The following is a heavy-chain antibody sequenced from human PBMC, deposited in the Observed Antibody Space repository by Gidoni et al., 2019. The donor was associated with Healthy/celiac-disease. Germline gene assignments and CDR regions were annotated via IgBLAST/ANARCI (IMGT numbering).Heavy chain of an antibody. CDR3: ASGVYGDY. Sequence: QLPLTESGPGMVKPSEALSLTCTVSGGSISMSSSYWGWLRKPPGKGLEWIGSIYYSGSTYYSPSLKSRVTISVDTSKNQCSLKLSSVTAADTAVYYCASGVYGDYWGQGTLVTVSS. CDR1: GGSISMSSSY. J-gene: IGHJ4*02. V-gene: IGHV4-39*07. CDR2: IYYSGST. D-gene: IGHD4-17*01.